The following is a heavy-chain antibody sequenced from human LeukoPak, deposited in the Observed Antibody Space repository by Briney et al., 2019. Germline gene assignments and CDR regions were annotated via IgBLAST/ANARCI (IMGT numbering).Heavy chain of an antibody. D-gene: IGHD3-22*01. Sequence: ASVKVSCKASGYTFTSYDINWVRQATGQGLEWMGWMNPNSGNTGYAQKFQGRVTMTRNTSISTAYMELSSLRSEDTAVYYCARVVFRYYDSSGYYSWFDPWGQGTLVTVSS. CDR3: ARVVFRYYDSSGYYSWFDP. V-gene: IGHV1-8*01. J-gene: IGHJ5*02. CDR1: GYTFTSYD. CDR2: MNPNSGNT.